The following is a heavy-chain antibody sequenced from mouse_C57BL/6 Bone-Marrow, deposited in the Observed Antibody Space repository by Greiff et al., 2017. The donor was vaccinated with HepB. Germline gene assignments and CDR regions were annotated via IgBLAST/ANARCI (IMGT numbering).Heavy chain of an antibody. D-gene: IGHD1-1*01. CDR2: IYPGDGDT. CDR3: ASQPYYYGSSYNYFDY. V-gene: IGHV1-82*01. Sequence: VQLQQSGPELVKPGASVKISCKASGYAFSSSWMNWVKQRPGKGLEWIGRIYPGDGDTNYNRKFKGKATLTADKSSSTAYMPLSSLTSEDSAVYFCASQPYYYGSSYNYFDYWGQGTTLTVSS. J-gene: IGHJ2*01. CDR1: GYAFSSSW.